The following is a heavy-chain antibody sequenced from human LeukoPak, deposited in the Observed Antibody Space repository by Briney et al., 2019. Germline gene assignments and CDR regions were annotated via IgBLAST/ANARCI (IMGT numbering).Heavy chain of an antibody. V-gene: IGHV4-59*01. Sequence: SETQSLTCTVSGGSISSYYWSWIRQPPGKGLEWIGYIYYSGSTNYNPSLKSRVTISLDTSKNQFSLKLSSVTAADTAVYYCAREKIGYYDGSGRGWFDPWGQGTLVTVSS. CDR3: AREKIGYYDGSGRGWFDP. CDR1: GGSISSYY. J-gene: IGHJ5*02. CDR2: IYYSGST. D-gene: IGHD3-22*01.